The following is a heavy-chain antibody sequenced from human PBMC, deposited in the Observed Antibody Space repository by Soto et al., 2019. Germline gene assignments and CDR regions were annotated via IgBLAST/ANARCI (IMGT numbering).Heavy chain of an antibody. D-gene: IGHD3-3*01. Sequence: QVQLVQSGAEVMKPGASVKISCKTSGYTFTNNYINWVRQAPGQGLEWVGLINPNGASTTYAQTFQGRVTKTRDTSTGTVYRELSSLRSDDPAVYFCARGYGLVKHDDFWSGYYDYWGQGTLVTVSS. CDR1: GYTFTNNY. V-gene: IGHV1-46*01. J-gene: IGHJ4*02. CDR3: ARGYGLVKHDDFWSGYYDY. CDR2: INPNGAST.